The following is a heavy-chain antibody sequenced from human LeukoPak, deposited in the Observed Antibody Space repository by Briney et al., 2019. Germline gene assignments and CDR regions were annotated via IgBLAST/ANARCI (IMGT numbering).Heavy chain of an antibody. D-gene: IGHD3-16*01. CDR2: ISGSGGST. CDR3: AKGVGNYDCVWGSFFDY. Sequence: PGGSLRLSCAASGFTFSSYAMSWVRQAPGKGLEWVSAISGSGGSTYYADSVKGRFTISRDNSKNTLYLQMNSLRAEDTAVYYCAKGVGNYDCVWGSFFDYGGQGTLVTVSS. V-gene: IGHV3-23*01. CDR1: GFTFSSYA. J-gene: IGHJ4*02.